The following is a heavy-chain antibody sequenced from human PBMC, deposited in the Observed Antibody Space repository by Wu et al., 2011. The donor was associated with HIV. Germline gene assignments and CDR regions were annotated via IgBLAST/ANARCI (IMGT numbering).Heavy chain of an antibody. D-gene: IGHD2-15*01. CDR2: INPNSGGT. V-gene: IGHV1-2*02. CDR3: ARVIWPYYYYAMDV. CDR1: GYTFTGYY. J-gene: IGHJ6*02. Sequence: QVQLVQSGAEMKKPGASVKVSCKASGYTFTGYYIHWVRQTPGQGLEWMGWINPNSGGTNYAQNFQGRVTMTRDTSISTAYMELSRLRSDDTAVYYCARVIWPYYYYAMDVWGQGTTVTVSS.